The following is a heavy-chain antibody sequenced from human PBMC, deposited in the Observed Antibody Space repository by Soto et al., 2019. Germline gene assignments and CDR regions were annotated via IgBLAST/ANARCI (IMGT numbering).Heavy chain of an antibody. Sequence: DVQLVESGGGLVQPGGSLRLSCAASGFTFSGYWMSWVHQIPGKGLEWVANIKQAGSEKYYVDSVRGRFTISRDDAQNTLSLQMNSLRVEDTAVYYCAGGKGYFDPWGQGTLVTVSS. CDR3: AGGKGYFDP. CDR2: IKQAGSEK. J-gene: IGHJ5*02. D-gene: IGHD1-1*01. V-gene: IGHV3-7*04. CDR1: GFTFSGYW.